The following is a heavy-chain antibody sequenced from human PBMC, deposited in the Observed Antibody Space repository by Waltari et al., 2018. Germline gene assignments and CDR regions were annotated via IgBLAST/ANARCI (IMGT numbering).Heavy chain of an antibody. CDR3: ARGXXRXXYNYDYXMXX. CDR1: GFTFSSYS. D-gene: IGHD5-12*01. Sequence: XVQXVESGGGXXXPGGXLGXSCAASGFTFSSYSMNWVRQAPGKGLEWVSYIRSSSSTXXXAXSVKGRFXIXRDNAXNXLYLQMXSLRAEDTAVYXXARGXXRXXYNYDYXMXXWGQGTXVXVXS. V-gene: IGHV3-48*01. CDR2: IRSSSSTX. J-gene: IGHJ6*02.